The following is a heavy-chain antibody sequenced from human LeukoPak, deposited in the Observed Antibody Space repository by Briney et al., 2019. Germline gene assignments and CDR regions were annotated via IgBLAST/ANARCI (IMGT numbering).Heavy chain of an antibody. J-gene: IGHJ5*02. CDR1: GGSISSYY. V-gene: IGHV4-59*01. Sequence: PSETLSLTCTVSGGSISSYYWSWIRQPPGKGLEWIGYIYYSGSTNYNPSLKSRVTISVDTSKNQFSLKLTSVTAADTAVYYCARDPSNYYSSDGYYDGWFDPWGQGTLVTVSS. CDR3: ARDPSNYYSSDGYYDGWFDP. CDR2: IYYSGST. D-gene: IGHD3-22*01.